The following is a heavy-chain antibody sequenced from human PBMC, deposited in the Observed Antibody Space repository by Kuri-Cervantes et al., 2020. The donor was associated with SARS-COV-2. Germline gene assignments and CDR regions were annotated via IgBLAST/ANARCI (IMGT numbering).Heavy chain of an antibody. CDR1: GFTFSSYA. J-gene: IGHJ6*02. V-gene: IGHV3-30-3*01. D-gene: IGHD2-2*01. Sequence: GESLKISCAASGFTFSSYAMHWVRQAPGKGLEWVAVISYDGSNKYYADSVKGRFTISRDNSKNTLYLQMNSLRAEDTAVYYCAKALRIVVVPAALGLDYYYSMDVWGQGTTVTVSS. CDR3: AKALRIVVVPAALGLDYYYSMDV. CDR2: ISYDGSNK.